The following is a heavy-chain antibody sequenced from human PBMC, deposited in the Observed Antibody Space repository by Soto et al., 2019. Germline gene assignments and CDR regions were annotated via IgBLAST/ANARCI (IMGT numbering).Heavy chain of an antibody. CDR3: AKVGDVYNSFFDY. CDR2: ISSDGSKK. V-gene: IGHV3-30*18. J-gene: IGHJ4*02. CDR1: GFTFSNFG. D-gene: IGHD1-26*01. Sequence: PGGSLRLSCAASGFTFSNFGTHWVRQAPGKGLEWVAVISSDGSKKYYADSVKGRFTISRDTSKNTLYLQLDRLRIEDTAVYYCAKVGDVYNSFFDYWGQGTLVTVSS.